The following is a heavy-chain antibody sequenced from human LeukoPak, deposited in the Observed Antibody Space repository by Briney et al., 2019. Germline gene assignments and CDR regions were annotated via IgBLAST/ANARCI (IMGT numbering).Heavy chain of an antibody. CDR2: ISGSGYNT. D-gene: IGHD2/OR15-2a*01. CDR1: GFTFSSYA. V-gene: IGHV3-23*01. J-gene: IGHJ5*02. CDR3: ASVDFPSS. Sequence: PGGSLRLSCAASGFTFSSYAMSWVRQAPGKGLEWVSTISGSGYNTYYADSVKGRFTISRDNSKNTLYLQMNSLRAEDTAVYYCASVDFPSSWGQGTLVTVSS.